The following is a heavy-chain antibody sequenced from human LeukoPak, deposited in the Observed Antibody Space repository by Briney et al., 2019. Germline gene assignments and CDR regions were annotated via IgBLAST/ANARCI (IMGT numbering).Heavy chain of an antibody. CDR3: ARGVAGYCSSTSCRVHYYYYMDV. V-gene: IGHV1-2*02. Sequence: ASVKVSCKASGYTFTGYYIHWVRQAPGQGLEWIGWINPNSGGTNYQGRVTMTRDTSISTAYMELSRLRSDDTGVYYCARGVAGYCSSTSCRVHYYYYMDVWGKGTTVTVSS. J-gene: IGHJ6*03. D-gene: IGHD2-2*01. CDR2: INPNSGGT. CDR1: GYTFTGYY.